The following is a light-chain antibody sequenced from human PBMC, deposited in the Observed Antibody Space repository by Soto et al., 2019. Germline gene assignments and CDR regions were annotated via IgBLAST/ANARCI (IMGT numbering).Light chain of an antibody. V-gene: IGLV1-40*01. CDR2: GNS. Sequence: QSVLTQPPSVSGAPGQRVTISCTGSSSNIGAGYDVHWYQQIPGTAPKLLIYGNSNRPSGVPDRCSGSKSGTSASLAITGLQAEDEADYYCQSDDSSLSGVFGSGNKLTVL. J-gene: IGLJ1*01. CDR3: QSDDSSLSGV. CDR1: SSNIGAGYD.